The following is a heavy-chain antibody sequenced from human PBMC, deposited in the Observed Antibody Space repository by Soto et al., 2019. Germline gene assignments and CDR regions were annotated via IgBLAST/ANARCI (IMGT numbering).Heavy chain of an antibody. J-gene: IGHJ4*02. V-gene: IGHV3-53*04. Sequence: GGSLRLSCAASGFTVSSNYMSWVRQAPGKGLEWVSVIYSGGSTYYADSVKGRFTISRHNSKNTLYLQMNSLRAEDTAVYYCARGSSDIVATESGGSADVDYWGQGTLVTVSS. CDR2: IYSGGST. D-gene: IGHD5-12*01. CDR1: GFTVSSNY. CDR3: ARGSSDIVATESGGSADVDY.